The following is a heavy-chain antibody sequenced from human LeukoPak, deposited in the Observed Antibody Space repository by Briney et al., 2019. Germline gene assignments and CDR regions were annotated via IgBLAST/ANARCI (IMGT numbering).Heavy chain of an antibody. CDR1: GFSFTNSW. V-gene: IGHV3-15*01. CDR2: IKSKTDGGTT. J-gene: IGHJ4*02. CDR3: TSGDN. Sequence: PGGSLRLSCAASGFSFTNSWMSWVRQAPGKGLEWVGRIKSKTDGGTTDYAAPVKGRFTISRDDSQNTLFLQMNSLKSEDTAMYYCTSGDNWGQGTLVTVSS. D-gene: IGHD5-12*01.